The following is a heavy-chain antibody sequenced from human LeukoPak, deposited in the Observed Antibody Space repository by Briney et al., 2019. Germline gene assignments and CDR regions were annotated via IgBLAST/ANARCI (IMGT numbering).Heavy chain of an antibody. CDR1: GFTFSNYA. CDR3: AKVRGRQQLGDFDY. CDR2: ISGSGAST. D-gene: IGHD6-13*01. J-gene: IGHJ4*02. V-gene: IGHV3-23*01. Sequence: GGSLRLSCAASGFTFSNYAMSWVRQAPGKGLEWVSLISGSGASTYYPDSVKGRFTISRDNSKNTLSLQMNSLRAEDTAVYYCAKVRGRQQLGDFDYWGQGTLVTVSS.